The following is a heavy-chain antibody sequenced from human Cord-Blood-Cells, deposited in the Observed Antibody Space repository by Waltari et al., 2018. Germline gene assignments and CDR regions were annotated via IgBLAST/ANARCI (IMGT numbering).Heavy chain of an antibody. CDR1: GYTFTSYD. D-gene: IGHD1-26*01. CDR3: ARAPSGSYYYYYGMDV. Sequence: QVQLVQSGAEVKKPGASVKVSCKASGYTFTSYDINWVRQATGQGLEWMGWMDPDSGNTGYAQKFQGRVTMTRNTSISTAYMELSSLRSEDTAVYYCARAPSGSYYYYYGMDVWGQGTTVTVSS. V-gene: IGHV1-8*01. CDR2: MDPDSGNT. J-gene: IGHJ6*02.